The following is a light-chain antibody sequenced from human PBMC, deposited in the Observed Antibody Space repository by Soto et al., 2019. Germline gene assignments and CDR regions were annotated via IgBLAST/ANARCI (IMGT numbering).Light chain of an antibody. J-gene: IGKJ5*01. Sequence: EIVLTQSPGTLSLSPGVRVTLACRASQSVNNNFLSWYQQKPGQAPRLLIYAASSGATGIPDRFSGSGSGTNFTLNINRLEPEDFVVYYCQYCGNSRITFGHGTRLEIK. CDR2: AAS. CDR1: QSVNNNF. V-gene: IGKV3-20*01. CDR3: QYCGNSRIT.